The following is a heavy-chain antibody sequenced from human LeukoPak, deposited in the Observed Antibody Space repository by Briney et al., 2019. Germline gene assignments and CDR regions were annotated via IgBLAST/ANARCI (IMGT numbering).Heavy chain of an antibody. CDR3: ARGRTTYDFWSGYYRPHGMDV. V-gene: IGHV4-61*01. J-gene: IGHJ6*02. Sequence: SETLSLTCTVSGGSVSSGIFFWSWIRQPPGKGLEWIGYISYSGGTNYNPSLKSRVTISVDTSKHQFSLKLNSVAAADTAVYYCARGRTTYDFWSGYYRPHGMDVWGQGTTVTVSS. D-gene: IGHD3-3*01. CDR2: ISYSGGT. CDR1: GGSVSSGIFF.